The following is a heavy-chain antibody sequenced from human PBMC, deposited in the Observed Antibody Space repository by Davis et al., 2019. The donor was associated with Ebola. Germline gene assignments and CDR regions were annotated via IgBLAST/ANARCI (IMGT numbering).Heavy chain of an antibody. CDR3: VGFLEWNLDY. J-gene: IGHJ4*02. CDR1: GGSISSGGYS. Sequence: SETLSLTCAVSGGSISSGGYSWSWIRQPPGKGLEWIGYIYYSGSTYYNPSLKSRVTISVDTSKNQFSLKLSSVTAADTAVYYCVGFLEWNLDYWGQGTLVTVSS. D-gene: IGHD3-3*01. CDR2: IYYSGST. V-gene: IGHV4-30-2*03.